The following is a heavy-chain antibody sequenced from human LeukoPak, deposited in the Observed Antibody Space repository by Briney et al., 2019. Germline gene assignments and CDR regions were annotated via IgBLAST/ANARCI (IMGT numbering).Heavy chain of an antibody. D-gene: IGHD6-13*01. CDR1: GFTFSSYS. CDR2: ISSSSSYI. J-gene: IGHJ3*02. V-gene: IGHV3-21*01. CDR3: ARAPIAGAGYDPFDI. Sequence: GGSLRLSCAASGFTFSSYSMNWVRQAPGKGLEWVSSISSSSSYIYYADSVKGRFTISRDNAKNSVYLQMNSLRAEDTAVYYCARAPIAGAGYDPFDIWGQGTMVTVSS.